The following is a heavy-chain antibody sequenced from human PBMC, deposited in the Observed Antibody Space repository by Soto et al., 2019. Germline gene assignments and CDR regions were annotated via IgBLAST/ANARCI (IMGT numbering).Heavy chain of an antibody. V-gene: IGHV3-30*18. CDR3: AKAKYLIAAAGTVTDY. J-gene: IGHJ4*02. Sequence: GGSLRLSCAASGFTFSSYGMHWVRQAPGKGLEWVAVISYDGSNKYYADSVKGRFTISRDNSKNTLYLQMNSLRAEDTAVYYCAKAKYLIAAAGTVTDYWGQGTLVTVSS. CDR2: ISYDGSNK. D-gene: IGHD6-13*01. CDR1: GFTFSSYG.